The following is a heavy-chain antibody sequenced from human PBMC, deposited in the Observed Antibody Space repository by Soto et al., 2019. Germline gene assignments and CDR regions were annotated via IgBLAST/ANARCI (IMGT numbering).Heavy chain of an antibody. J-gene: IGHJ5*02. CDR1: GFPFSSFL. CDR3: ARTDWFDP. Sequence: GGSLSLSCAASGFPFSSFLMSWVRQAPGKGLEWVANIKEDGSEKYYADSVKGRFTISRDNAENSLYLQMNSLRAEDTAVYYCARTDWFDPWGQGILVTVSS. V-gene: IGHV3-7*04. CDR2: IKEDGSEK.